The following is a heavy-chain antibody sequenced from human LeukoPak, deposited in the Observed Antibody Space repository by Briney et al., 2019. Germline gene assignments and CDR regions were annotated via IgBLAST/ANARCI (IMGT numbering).Heavy chain of an antibody. CDR1: GFTFSSYW. D-gene: IGHD3-3*01. V-gene: IGHV3-7*01. CDR3: ARESDFWSGHYYYYYMDV. Sequence: PGGSLRLSCAASGFTFSSYWMSWVRQAPGKGLEWVANIKQDGSEKYYVDSVKGRFTVSRDNAKNSLYLQMNSLRAEDTAVYYCARESDFWSGHYYYYYMDVWGKGTTVTVSS. CDR2: IKQDGSEK. J-gene: IGHJ6*03.